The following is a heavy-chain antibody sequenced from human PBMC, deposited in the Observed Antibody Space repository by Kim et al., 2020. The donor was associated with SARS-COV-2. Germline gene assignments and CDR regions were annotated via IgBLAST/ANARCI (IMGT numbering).Heavy chain of an antibody. CDR2: ISWNSGSI. CDR3: AKAQTIVYYFDY. CDR1: GFTFDDYA. Sequence: GGSLRLSCAASGFTFDDYAMHWVRQAPGKGLEWVSGISWNSGSIGYADSVKGRFTISRDNAKNSLYLQMNSLRAEDTALYYCAKAQTIVYYFDYWGQGTLVTVSS. J-gene: IGHJ4*02. D-gene: IGHD3-22*01. V-gene: IGHV3-9*01.